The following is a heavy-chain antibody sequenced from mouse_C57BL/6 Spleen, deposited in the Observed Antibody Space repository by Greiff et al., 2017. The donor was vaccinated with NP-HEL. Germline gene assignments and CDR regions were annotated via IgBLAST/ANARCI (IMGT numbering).Heavy chain of an antibody. J-gene: IGHJ4*01. CDR3: ARDLPHAMDY. CDR1: GFTFSDYY. CDR2: INYDGSST. V-gene: IGHV5-16*01. Sequence: EVMLVESEGGLVQPGSSMKLSCTASGFTFSDYYMAWVRQVPEKGLEWVANINYDGSSTYYLDSLKSRFIISRDNAKNILYLQMSSLKSEDTATYYCARDLPHAMDYWGQGTSVTVSS.